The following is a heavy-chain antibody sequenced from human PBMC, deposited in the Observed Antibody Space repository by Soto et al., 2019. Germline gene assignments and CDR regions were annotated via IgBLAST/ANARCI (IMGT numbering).Heavy chain of an antibody. CDR3: ARGCPTYSSSPLCYYYYGMDV. V-gene: IGHV1-69*06. CDR2: IIPIFGTA. J-gene: IGHJ6*02. Sequence: EASVKVSCKASGGTFSSYAISWVRQAPGQGLEWMGGIIPIFGTANYAQKFQGRVTITADKSTSTAYMELSSLRSEDTAVYYCARGCPTYSSSPLCYYYYGMDVWGQGTTVTVSS. CDR1: GGTFSSYA. D-gene: IGHD6-6*01.